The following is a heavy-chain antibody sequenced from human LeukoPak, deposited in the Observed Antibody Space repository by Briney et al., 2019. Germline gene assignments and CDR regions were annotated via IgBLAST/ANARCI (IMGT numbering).Heavy chain of an antibody. V-gene: IGHV3-66*01. CDR1: GFTVSSNY. CDR2: IYSGGST. D-gene: IGHD2-15*01. J-gene: IGHJ4*02. Sequence: GGSLRLSCAASGFTVSSNYMSWVRQAPGKGLEWVSVIYSGGSTYYADSVKGRFTISRDNVKNSLYLQMNSLRAEDTAVYYCARDCSGGSCYRDYWGQGTLVTVSS. CDR3: ARDCSGGSCYRDY.